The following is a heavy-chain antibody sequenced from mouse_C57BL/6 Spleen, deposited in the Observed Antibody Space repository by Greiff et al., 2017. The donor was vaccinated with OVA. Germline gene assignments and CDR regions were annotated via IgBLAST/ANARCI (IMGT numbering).Heavy chain of an antibody. CDR2: IYPGSGNT. V-gene: IGHV1-76*01. J-gene: IGHJ2*01. Sequence: QVQLQQSGAELVRPGASVKLSCKASGYTFTDYYINWVKQRPGQGLEWIARIYPGSGNTYYNEKFKGKATLTAEKSSSTAYMQLSSLTSEDSAVYFCARYYYSSYYFDYWGQGTTLTVSS. CDR3: ARYYYSSYYFDY. CDR1: GYTFTDYY. D-gene: IGHD2-12*01.